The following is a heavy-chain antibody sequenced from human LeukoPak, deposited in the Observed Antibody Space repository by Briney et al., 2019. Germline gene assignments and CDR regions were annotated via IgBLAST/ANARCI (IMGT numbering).Heavy chain of an antibody. V-gene: IGHV1-69*04. D-gene: IGHD3-10*01. CDR3: ARFPYRGYDY. Sequence: LRASVKVSCKASGGTFSSYAISWVRQAPRQGLEWMGRIIPILGIANYAQKLQGRVTMTTDTSTSTAYMELRSLRSDDTAVYYCARFPYRGYDYWGQGTLVTVSS. CDR1: GGTFSSYA. CDR2: IIPILGIA. J-gene: IGHJ4*02.